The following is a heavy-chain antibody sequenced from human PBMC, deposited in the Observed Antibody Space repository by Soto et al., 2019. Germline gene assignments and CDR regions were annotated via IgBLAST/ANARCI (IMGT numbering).Heavy chain of an antibody. Sequence: GGSLRLSCAASGFTFSSYGMHWVRQAPGKGLEWVAVISYDGSNKYYADSVKGRFTISRDNSKNTLYLQMNSLRAEDTAVYYCAKDARIARERLLNNRCLDPWGQGTLVTVSS. V-gene: IGHV3-30*18. CDR2: ISYDGSNK. CDR1: GFTFSSYG. J-gene: IGHJ5*02. CDR3: AKDARIARERLLNNRCLDP. D-gene: IGHD6-25*01.